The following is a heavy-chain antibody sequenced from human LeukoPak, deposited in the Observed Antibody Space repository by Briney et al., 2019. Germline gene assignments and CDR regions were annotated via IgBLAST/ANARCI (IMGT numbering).Heavy chain of an antibody. Sequence: ASVKVSCKASGHTFTGYYMHWVRQAPGQGLEWMGWINPNSGGTNYAQKFQGRVTMTRDTSISTAYMELSRLRSDDTAVYYCARSPSSSGYAFDYWGQGTLVTVSS. CDR1: GHTFTGYY. CDR3: ARSPSSSGYAFDY. V-gene: IGHV1-2*02. CDR2: INPNSGGT. D-gene: IGHD3-22*01. J-gene: IGHJ4*02.